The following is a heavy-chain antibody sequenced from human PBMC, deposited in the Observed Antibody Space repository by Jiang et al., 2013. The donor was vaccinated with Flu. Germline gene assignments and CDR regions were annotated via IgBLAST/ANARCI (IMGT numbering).Heavy chain of an antibody. CDR2: INPSGGST. Sequence: GAEVKKPGASVKVSCKASGYTFTSYYMHWVRQAPGQGLEWMGIINPSGGSTSYAQKFQGRVTMTRDTSTSTVYMELSSLRSEDTAVYYCARTSKANYYDSSGYYGLNDYWGQGTLVTVSS. CDR1: GYTFTSYY. J-gene: IGHJ4*02. D-gene: IGHD3-22*01. CDR3: ARTSKANYYDSSGYYGLNDY. V-gene: IGHV1-46*01.